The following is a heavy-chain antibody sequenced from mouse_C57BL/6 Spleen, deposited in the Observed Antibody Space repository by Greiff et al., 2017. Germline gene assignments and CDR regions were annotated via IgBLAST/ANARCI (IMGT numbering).Heavy chain of an antibody. Sequence: EVQLQQSGPELVKPGASVKIPCKASGYTFTDYNMDWVKQSHGKSLEWIGDINPNNGGTIYNQKFKGKATLTVDNSSSTAYMELRSLTSENTAVYYCATYEYDVWFAYWGQGTLVTVSA. CDR3: ATYEYDVWFAY. J-gene: IGHJ3*01. D-gene: IGHD2-4*01. CDR1: GYTFTDYN. CDR2: INPNNGGT. V-gene: IGHV1-18*01.